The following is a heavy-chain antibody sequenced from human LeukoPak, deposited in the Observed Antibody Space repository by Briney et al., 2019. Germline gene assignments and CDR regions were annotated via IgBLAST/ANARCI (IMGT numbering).Heavy chain of an antibody. CDR3: ARGANLWFGELLSNYNWFDP. J-gene: IGHJ5*02. Sequence: GASVKVSCTASGGTFSSYAISWVRQAPGQGLEWMGGIIPIFGTANYAQKFQGRVTITADESTSTAYMELSSLRSEDTAVYYCARGANLWFGELLSNYNWFDPWGQGTLVTVSS. CDR1: GGTFSSYA. V-gene: IGHV1-69*01. D-gene: IGHD3-10*01. CDR2: IIPIFGTA.